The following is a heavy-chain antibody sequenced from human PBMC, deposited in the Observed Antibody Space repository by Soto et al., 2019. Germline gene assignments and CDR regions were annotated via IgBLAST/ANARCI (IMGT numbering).Heavy chain of an antibody. D-gene: IGHD6-25*01. J-gene: IGHJ4*02. CDR2: IIPFASIP. CDR3: ARDKTLNTAAPTMDY. CDR1: GDSFSSYI. V-gene: IGHV1-69*04. Sequence: QVQLVQSGAAVKKPGSSVKVSCTASGDSFSSYIIDWVRQAPGQGLEWMGRIIPFASIPNYAQKFQGRLTLTADKSTSTAYMELRSLTSDATAAYYCARDKTLNTAAPTMDYWGQGTLVSVSS.